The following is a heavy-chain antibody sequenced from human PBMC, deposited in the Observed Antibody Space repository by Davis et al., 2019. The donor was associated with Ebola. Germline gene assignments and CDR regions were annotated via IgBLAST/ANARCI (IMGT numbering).Heavy chain of an antibody. J-gene: IGHJ4*02. CDR1: GFTFGDYG. CDR3: ARTSYDFWSAYFLN. CDR2: INWSGSST. Sequence: PGGSLRLSCVASGFTFGDYGMNWVRQVPGKGLEWVSGINWSGSSTGYADSVKGRFTISRDNAKNSVYLQMDSLAVEDTAFYYCARTSYDFWSAYFLNWGQGTLVTVSS. V-gene: IGHV3-20*04. D-gene: IGHD3-3*01.